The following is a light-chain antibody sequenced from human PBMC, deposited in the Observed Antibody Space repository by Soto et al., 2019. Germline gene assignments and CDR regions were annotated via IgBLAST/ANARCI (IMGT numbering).Light chain of an antibody. CDR3: AAWDDSLSAWV. Sequence: QSVLTQPPSASATPGQRVIISCSGSSSNVGNNFVHWYQQFPGTAPNLLIYTNDQRPSGGPDRFSGAKSGTSASLAISGLRSEDEADYYCAAWDDSLSAWVFGGGTKVTVL. CDR2: TND. J-gene: IGLJ3*02. V-gene: IGLV1-47*01. CDR1: SSNVGNNF.